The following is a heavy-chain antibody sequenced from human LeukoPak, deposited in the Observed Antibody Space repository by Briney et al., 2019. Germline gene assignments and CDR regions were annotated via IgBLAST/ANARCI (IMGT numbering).Heavy chain of an antibody. V-gene: IGHV4-34*01. CDR1: GGSFSGYY. CDR2: INHSGST. J-gene: IGHJ5*02. Sequence: SETLSLTCAVYGGSFSGYYWSRIRQPPGKGLEWIGEINHSGSTNYNPSLKSRVTISVDTSKNQFSLKLSSVTAADTAVYYCARHSVVVVPAAIIDWFDPWGQGTLVTVSS. CDR3: ARHSVVVVPAAIIDWFDP. D-gene: IGHD2-2*02.